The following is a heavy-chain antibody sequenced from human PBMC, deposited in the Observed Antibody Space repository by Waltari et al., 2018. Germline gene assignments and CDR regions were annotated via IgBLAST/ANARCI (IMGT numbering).Heavy chain of an antibody. D-gene: IGHD3-10*01. Sequence: QVQLQESGPGLVKPSETLSLTCIVSGGSFGTSYWGWSRQSPGKGREWIGYIYHTGSTNYNPSLTSRVPISIDASRNQFSLRLSSVTAADTAVYYCTRHGSGSYMVYWGQGNLVTVSS. J-gene: IGHJ4*02. CDR2: IYHTGST. V-gene: IGHV4-59*01. CDR3: TRHGSGSYMVY. CDR1: GGSFGTSY.